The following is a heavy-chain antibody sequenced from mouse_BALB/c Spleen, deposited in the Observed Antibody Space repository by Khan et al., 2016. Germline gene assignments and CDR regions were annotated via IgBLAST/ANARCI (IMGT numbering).Heavy chain of an antibody. Sequence: VRLQQSGAELVKPGASVKLSCTASGFNIKDTYMHWVKQRPEQGLEWIGRIDPANGNTKYDPKFQGKATITADTSSNTAYLQLSSLTSEDTAVYYCARHGNYYAMDYWGQGTSVTVSS. V-gene: IGHV14-3*02. CDR2: IDPANGNT. D-gene: IGHD2-1*01. CDR3: ARHGNYYAMDY. J-gene: IGHJ4*01. CDR1: GFNIKDTY.